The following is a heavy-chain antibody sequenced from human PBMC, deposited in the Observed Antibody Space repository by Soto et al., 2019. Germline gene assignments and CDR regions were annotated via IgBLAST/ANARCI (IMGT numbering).Heavy chain of an antibody. Sequence: GASVKVSCKASGYTFTSYGISWVRQAPGQGLEWMGWISAYNGNTNYAQKLQGRVTMTTDTSTSTAYMELRSLRSDDTAVYYCARDPINHIVVVTAIQPYYFDYWGQGTLVTVSS. CDR1: GYTFTSYG. J-gene: IGHJ4*02. D-gene: IGHD2-21*02. CDR3: ARDPINHIVVVTAIQPYYFDY. V-gene: IGHV1-18*01. CDR2: ISAYNGNT.